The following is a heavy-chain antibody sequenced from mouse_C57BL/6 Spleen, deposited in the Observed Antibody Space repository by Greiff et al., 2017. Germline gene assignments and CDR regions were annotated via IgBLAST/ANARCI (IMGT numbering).Heavy chain of an antibody. CDR1: GYTFTSYW. CDR2: IHPSDSDT. D-gene: IGHD1-1*01. J-gene: IGHJ1*03. Sequence: QVQLQQPGAELVKPGASVKVSCKASGYTFTSYWMHWVKQRPGQGLEWIGRIHPSDSDTNYNQKFKGKATLTVDKYSSTAYMQLSSLTSEDSAVYYGAIPFDGSSYWYFDVWGTGTTVTVSS. CDR3: AIPFDGSSYWYFDV. V-gene: IGHV1-74*01.